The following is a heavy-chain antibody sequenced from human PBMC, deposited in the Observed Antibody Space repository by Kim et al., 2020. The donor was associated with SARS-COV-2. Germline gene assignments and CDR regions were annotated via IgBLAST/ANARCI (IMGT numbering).Heavy chain of an antibody. Sequence: DTRYSPSFKGQVPISADKSISPAYLQWSRLKASDTAMYYCARLGGYGMDVWGQGTTVTVSS. J-gene: IGHJ6*02. CDR3: ARLGGYGMDV. CDR2: DT. V-gene: IGHV5-51*01.